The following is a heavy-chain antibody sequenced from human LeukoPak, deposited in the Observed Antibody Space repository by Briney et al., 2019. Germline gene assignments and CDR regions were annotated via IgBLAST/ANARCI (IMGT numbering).Heavy chain of an antibody. J-gene: IGHJ5*02. CDR3: ARVSAGYCTNGVCPNWCDP. Sequence: ASVKVSCKASGYTFTSYGISWVRQAPGQGLEWMGWISAYNGNTNYAQKLQGRVTMTTDTSTSTAYMELRSLRSDDTALYYCARVSAGYCTNGVCPNWCDPWRQGTLVTVSS. CDR2: ISAYNGNT. V-gene: IGHV1-18*01. CDR1: GYTFTSYG. D-gene: IGHD2-8*01.